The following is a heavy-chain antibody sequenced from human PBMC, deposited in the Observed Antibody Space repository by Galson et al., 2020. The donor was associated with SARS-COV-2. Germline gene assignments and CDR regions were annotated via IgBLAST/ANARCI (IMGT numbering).Heavy chain of an antibody. J-gene: IGHJ5*02. V-gene: IGHV3-48*04. CDR3: ARGDYGRFSWFDH. Sequence: GESLKISCAVPGFTFRRYSMNWVRQAPAMGLEWISHITSSGRVINYADSVEGRFTVSRDNAKNSLYLEMDSLRPEDPAVDYCARGDYGRFSWFDHWGQGTLVIVSS. CDR1: GFTFRRYS. D-gene: IGHD4-17*01. CDR2: ITSSGRVI.